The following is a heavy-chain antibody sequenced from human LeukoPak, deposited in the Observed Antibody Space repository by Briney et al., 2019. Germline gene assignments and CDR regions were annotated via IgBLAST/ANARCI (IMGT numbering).Heavy chain of an antibody. D-gene: IGHD3-3*01. CDR1: KFTFSDYY. V-gene: IGHV3-11*06. CDR3: ARDLLRFLEWLPSGAFDI. J-gene: IGHJ3*02. Sequence: AGGSLRLSCAASKFTFSDYYMSWIRQAPGKGLEWVSSISSSSTYIYYADSLKGRFTISRDNAKNSMYLQMNSLRAEDTAVYYCARDLLRFLEWLPSGAFDIWGQGTMVTVSS. CDR2: ISSSSTYI.